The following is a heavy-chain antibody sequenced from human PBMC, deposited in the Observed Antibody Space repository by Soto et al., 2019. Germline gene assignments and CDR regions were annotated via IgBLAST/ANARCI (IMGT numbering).Heavy chain of an antibody. CDR2: IWYDGSNK. J-gene: IGHJ5*01. CDR3: ARGSVAGTGGWFDS. CDR1: GFTFSSYG. V-gene: IGHV3-33*01. D-gene: IGHD6-19*01. Sequence: QVQLVESGGGVVQPGRSLRLSCAASGFTFSSYGMHWVRQAPGKGLEWVAVIWYDGSNKYYEDSVKGRFTISRDNSKNRLYLQVNSVGAEDTAVYYCARGSVAGTGGWFDSWGQGTLVTVSS.